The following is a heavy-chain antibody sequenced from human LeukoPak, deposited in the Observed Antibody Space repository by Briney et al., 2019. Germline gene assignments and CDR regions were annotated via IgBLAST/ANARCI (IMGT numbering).Heavy chain of an antibody. CDR1: GFTFDNYA. CDR2: ISGSDDFT. J-gene: IGHJ4*02. CDR3: TRGVYCSGGSCSLDY. V-gene: IGHV3-23*01. D-gene: IGHD2-15*01. Sequence: GGSLRLSCAASGFTFDNYAMSWVRQAPGKGLEWVSTISGSDDFTYYADAVKGRFTISRDNSRNTLSLQISSLRAEDTALYYCTRGVYCSGGSCSLDYWGQGTLVTVSS.